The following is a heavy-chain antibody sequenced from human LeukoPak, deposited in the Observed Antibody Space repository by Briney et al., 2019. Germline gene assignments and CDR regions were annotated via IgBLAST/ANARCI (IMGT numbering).Heavy chain of an antibody. CDR2: INGDGSAT. Sequence: GGSLSLSCAASGFTLRGHWMYWLRQAPGKGLAWVSRINGDGSATNYAGSMKGRFTISRDNARNIVYLQMNSLREDDTAVYYCARDLNWGQVDYWGQGTLVTVSS. CDR3: ARDLNWGQVDY. J-gene: IGHJ4*02. CDR1: GFTLRGHW. D-gene: IGHD7-27*01. V-gene: IGHV3-74*01.